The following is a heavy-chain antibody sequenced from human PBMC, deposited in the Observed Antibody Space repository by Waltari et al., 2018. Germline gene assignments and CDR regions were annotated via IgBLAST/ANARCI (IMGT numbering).Heavy chain of an antibody. V-gene: IGHV4-4*02. D-gene: IGHD1-1*01. CDR2: VLRNGRS. CDR3: ARDRGTGLYLDS. Sequence: QLQLQESGPGLVKPSETLSLTCTVSGDSMNSHSWWSWVRQSPDKGLEWIGQVLRNGRSNYNPSLEGRVIISLDTSNNRFSLELTSATAVDTAVYYCARDRGTGLYLDSWGPGTLVTVS. CDR1: GDSMNSHSW. J-gene: IGHJ4*02.